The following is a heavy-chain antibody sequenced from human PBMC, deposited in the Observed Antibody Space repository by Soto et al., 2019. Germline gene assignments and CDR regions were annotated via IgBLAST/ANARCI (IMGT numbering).Heavy chain of an antibody. D-gene: IGHD4-17*01. CDR2: IYRGTSP. CDR3: VKNGAYALDY. Sequence: SETLSLTRAVSGDSISSDNWWSWVRPPPEKGLEWIGEIYRGTSPTYNPSLESRVTISVDKSKNQFSLKLNSVTAADTAVYYCVKNGAYALDYWGQGTLVTVS. CDR1: GDSISSDNW. J-gene: IGHJ4*02. V-gene: IGHV4-4*02.